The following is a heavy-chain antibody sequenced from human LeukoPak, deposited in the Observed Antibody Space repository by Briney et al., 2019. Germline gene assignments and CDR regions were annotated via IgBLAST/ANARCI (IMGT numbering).Heavy chain of an antibody. J-gene: IGHJ4*02. CDR3: ARAVIPRDRVTTFDY. V-gene: IGHV1-69*13. Sequence: ASVKVSCKASGGTFSSYAISWVRQAPGQGLKWMGGIIPIFGTANYAQKFQGRVTITADESTSTAYMELSSLRSEDTAVYYCARAVIPRDRVTTFDYWGQGTLVTVSS. CDR1: GGTFSSYA. CDR2: IIPIFGTA. D-gene: IGHD3-22*01.